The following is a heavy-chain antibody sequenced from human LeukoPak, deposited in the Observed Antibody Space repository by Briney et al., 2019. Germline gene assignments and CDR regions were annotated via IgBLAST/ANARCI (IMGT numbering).Heavy chain of an antibody. D-gene: IGHD1-14*01. J-gene: IGHJ4*02. CDR1: GFTFNSYW. CDR3: ATGEPKSY. CDR2: IKRDGSEK. V-gene: IGHV3-7*03. Sequence: PGGSLRLSCAASGFTFNSYWMNWVRQAPGKGLEWVANIKRDGSEKYYVDSVKGRFTISRDNAKNSLDLQMNSLRVEDTAVYYCATGEPKSYWGQGTLVTVSS.